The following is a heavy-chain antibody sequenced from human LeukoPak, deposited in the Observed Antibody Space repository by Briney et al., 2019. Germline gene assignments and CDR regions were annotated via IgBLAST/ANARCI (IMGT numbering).Heavy chain of an antibody. CDR2: IYYSGST. Sequence: SETLSLTCAVSGGSISSYYWSWIRQPPGKGLEWIGYIYYSGSTNYNPSLKSRVTISVDTSKNQFSLKLSSVTAADTAVYYCAKGYSSSWSPNFDFWGQGTLVTVSS. D-gene: IGHD6-13*01. J-gene: IGHJ4*02. V-gene: IGHV4-59*01. CDR1: GGSISSYY. CDR3: AKGYSSSWSPNFDF.